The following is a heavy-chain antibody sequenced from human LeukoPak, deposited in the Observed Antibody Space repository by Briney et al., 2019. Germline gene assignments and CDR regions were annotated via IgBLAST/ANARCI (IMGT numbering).Heavy chain of an antibody. CDR2: ISSSGSTI. D-gene: IGHD5-18*01. CDR1: GFTFSSYE. Sequence: PGGSLRLSCAASGFTFSSYEMNWVRQAPGKGLEWVSYISSSGSTIYYADSVKGRFTISRDNAKNSLYLQMNSLRAEDTAVYYCARESAMAGGWALDLWARETVLTVSS. V-gene: IGHV3-48*03. J-gene: IGHJ3*01. CDR3: ARESAMAGGWALDL.